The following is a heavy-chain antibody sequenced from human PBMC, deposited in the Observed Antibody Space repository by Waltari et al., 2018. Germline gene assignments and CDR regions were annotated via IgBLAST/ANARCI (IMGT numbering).Heavy chain of an antibody. J-gene: IGHJ4*02. Sequence: QVQLVQSGAEVKKPGSSVKVSCKASGGTFSSYAINWVRQAPGQGLEWMGGIIPIFGTANYAQKFQGRVTITADESTSTAYMELSSLRSEDTAVYYCARGLTPVDTAMAAHFDYWGQGTLVTVSS. CDR3: ARGLTPVDTAMAAHFDY. D-gene: IGHD5-18*01. CDR2: IIPIFGTA. CDR1: GGTFSSYA. V-gene: IGHV1-69*01.